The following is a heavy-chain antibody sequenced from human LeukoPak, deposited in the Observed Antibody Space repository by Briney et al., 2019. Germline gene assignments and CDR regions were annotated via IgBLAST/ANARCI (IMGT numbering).Heavy chain of an antibody. CDR1: GYTFTSYD. V-gene: IGHV1-8*03. CDR2: MNPNSGNT. J-gene: IGHJ3*02. Sequence: ASVKVSCKASGYTFTSYDINWVRQATGQGLEWMGWMNPNSGNTGYAQKFQGRVTITRNTSISTAYMELSSLRSEDTAVYYCAREGYYDFWSGYYEAFDIWGQGTMVTVSS. D-gene: IGHD3-3*01. CDR3: AREGYYDFWSGYYEAFDI.